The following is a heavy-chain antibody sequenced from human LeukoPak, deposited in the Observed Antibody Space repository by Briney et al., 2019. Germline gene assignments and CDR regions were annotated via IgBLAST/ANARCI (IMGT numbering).Heavy chain of an antibody. CDR2: IYPGDSDT. CDR1: GYSFVSHW. D-gene: IGHD5-18*01. Sequence: GESLKISCKASGYSFVSHWIVWVRQMPGKGLEWMGIIYPGDSDTRYSPSFQGQVTISADKSISTAYLQWSSLKASDTAMYYCATLKRGYSYGYQFDYWGQGTLVTVSS. J-gene: IGHJ4*02. V-gene: IGHV5-51*01. CDR3: ATLKRGYSYGYQFDY.